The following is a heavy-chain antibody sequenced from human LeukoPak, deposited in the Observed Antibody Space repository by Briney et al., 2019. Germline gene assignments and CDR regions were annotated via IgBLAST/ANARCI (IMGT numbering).Heavy chain of an antibody. J-gene: IGHJ6*03. D-gene: IGHD2-2*01. Sequence: GGSLRLSCAASGFTFNSYGMHWVRQAPGKGLEWVAFIRYDGSDKYYADSVKGRLTISRDNSKNTLYLQMSSLRAEDTAMYYCAKGSYYCSSSSCPQYYYYMDVWGKGTTVTVSS. CDR3: AKGSYYCSSSSCPQYYYYMDV. CDR1: GFTFNSYG. CDR2: IRYDGSDK. V-gene: IGHV3-30*02.